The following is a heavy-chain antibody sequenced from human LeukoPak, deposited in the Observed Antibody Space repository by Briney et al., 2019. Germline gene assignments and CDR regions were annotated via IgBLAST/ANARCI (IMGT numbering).Heavy chain of an antibody. V-gene: IGHV3-30*02. CDR3: AGLVEGLWFGPTEDY. J-gene: IGHJ4*02. CDR2: ISHDSKNK. Sequence: GGSLRLSCVASGFTIKQSGIHWVRQAPGKGLEWVALISHDSKNKFYADSVKGRFTISRDNSKNTLYLQMNSLRAEDTAVYYCAGLVEGLWFGPTEDYWGQGTLVTVSS. D-gene: IGHD3-10*01. CDR1: GFTIKQSG.